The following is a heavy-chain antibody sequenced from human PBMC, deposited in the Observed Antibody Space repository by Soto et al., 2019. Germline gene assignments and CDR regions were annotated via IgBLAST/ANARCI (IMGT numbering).Heavy chain of an antibody. D-gene: IGHD3-22*01. CDR2: IDPCDSYT. CDR1: GYSFTSYW. Sequence: LGESLKISCKGSGYSFTSYWISWVRQMPGKGLEWMGRIDPCDSYTNYSPSFQGHVTISADKSISTAYLQWSSLKASDTAMYYCARSDYTYCYDSSGSHFDYWGQGTLVTVSS. J-gene: IGHJ4*02. CDR3: ARSDYTYCYDSSGSHFDY. V-gene: IGHV5-10-1*01.